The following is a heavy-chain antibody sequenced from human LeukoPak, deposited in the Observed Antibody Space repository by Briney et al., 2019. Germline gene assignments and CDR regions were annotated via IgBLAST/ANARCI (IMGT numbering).Heavy chain of an antibody. Sequence: SETLSLTCTVSGGSISSYYWSWIRQPAGKGLEWIGRIYTSGSTNYNPSLKSRVTMSVDTSKNQFSLKLSSVTAADTAVYYCARDYYGSGSSDAFDIWGQGTMVTVSS. V-gene: IGHV4-4*07. CDR3: ARDYYGSGSSDAFDI. CDR1: GGSISSYY. J-gene: IGHJ3*02. CDR2: IYTSGST. D-gene: IGHD3-10*01.